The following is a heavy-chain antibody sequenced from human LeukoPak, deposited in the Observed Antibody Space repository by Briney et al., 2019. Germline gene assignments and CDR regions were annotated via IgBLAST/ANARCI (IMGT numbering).Heavy chain of an antibody. CDR2: ISYDGSNK. CDR3: AKVNDAFDI. Sequence: GGSLRLSCAASGFTFSSYGMHWVRQAPGKGLEWVAVISYDGSNKCYADSVKGRFTISRDNSKNTLYLQMNSLRAEDTAVYYCAKVNDAFDIWGQGTMVAVSS. J-gene: IGHJ3*02. CDR1: GFTFSSYG. V-gene: IGHV3-30*18.